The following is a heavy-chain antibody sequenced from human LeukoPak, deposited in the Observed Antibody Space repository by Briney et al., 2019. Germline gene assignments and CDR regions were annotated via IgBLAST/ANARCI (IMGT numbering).Heavy chain of an antibody. J-gene: IGHJ4*02. CDR3: ARDVVVVPAAMVPGY. D-gene: IGHD2-2*01. CDR2: ISSNGSTI. Sequence: PGGSLRLSCAASGFTFSDYYMSWIRQAPGKGLEWVSYISSNGSTIYYADSVKGRFTISRDNAKNSLYLQMNSLRAEDTAVYYCARDVVVVPAAMVPGYWGQGTLVTVSS. CDR1: GFTFSDYY. V-gene: IGHV3-11*04.